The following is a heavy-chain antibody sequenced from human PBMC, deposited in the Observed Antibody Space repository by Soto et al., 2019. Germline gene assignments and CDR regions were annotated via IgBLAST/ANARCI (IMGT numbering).Heavy chain of an antibody. D-gene: IGHD4-17*01. J-gene: IGHJ4*02. V-gene: IGHV3-74*01. Sequence: GGSLRLSCAASGFTFRSYWMHWVRQAPGKGLVWVSRINSDGSSTTYADSVKGRFTISRDNAKNTVYLQMNSLRAEDTAVYYCARIPTVYGEPLDYWGQGTLVTVSS. CDR1: GFTFRSYW. CDR2: INSDGSST. CDR3: ARIPTVYGEPLDY.